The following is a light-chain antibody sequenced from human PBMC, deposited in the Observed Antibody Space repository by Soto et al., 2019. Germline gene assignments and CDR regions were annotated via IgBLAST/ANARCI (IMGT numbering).Light chain of an antibody. CDR1: QSISSY. J-gene: IGKJ4*01. Sequence: DIQMTQSPSSLSASVGDRVTITCRARQSISSYLNWYQQKPGKAPKLLIYDASSLQSGVPSRFSGSGSGTDFTLTISSLQPEDFATDYCQQSYSTPLTFGGGTMVEIK. CDR2: DAS. V-gene: IGKV1-39*01. CDR3: QQSYSTPLT.